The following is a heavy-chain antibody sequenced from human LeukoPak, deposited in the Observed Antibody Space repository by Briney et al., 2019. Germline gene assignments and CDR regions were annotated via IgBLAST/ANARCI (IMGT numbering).Heavy chain of an antibody. CDR1: WFPVGNSY. Sequence: GGSLRLSCAASWFPVGNSYMSWVRQAPGKGLEWVSIIYSGGTTYYADSVRGRFTISRDTSKNTLYLQMNSLSAEDTALYYCARGPTAVSAGSWGQGTLVTVSS. CDR2: IYSGGTT. J-gene: IGHJ5*02. V-gene: IGHV3-53*01. CDR3: ARGPTAVSAGS. D-gene: IGHD3-10*01.